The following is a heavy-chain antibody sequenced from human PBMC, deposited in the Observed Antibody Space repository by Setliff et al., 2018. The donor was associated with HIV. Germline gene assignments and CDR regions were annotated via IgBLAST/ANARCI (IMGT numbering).Heavy chain of an antibody. Sequence: GGSLSLSCAASGFTFSNYGMHWVRQAPGKGLEWVAFIRYDGSNKYYADPVKGRFTISRDNSKNTVYLQMNSLRADDTAVYYCAKDVDSSGYYDVKFWGQGTQVTVSS. CDR3: AKDVDSSGYYDVKF. CDR1: GFTFSNYG. V-gene: IGHV3-30*02. D-gene: IGHD3-22*01. CDR2: IRYDGSNK. J-gene: IGHJ4*02.